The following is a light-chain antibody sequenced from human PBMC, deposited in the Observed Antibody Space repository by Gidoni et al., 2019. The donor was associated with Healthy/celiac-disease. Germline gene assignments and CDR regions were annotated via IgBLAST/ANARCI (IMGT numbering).Light chain of an antibody. J-gene: IGLJ3*02. Sequence: QSALTQPAPVSGSPGQSINISCTGTSSDVGSYNLVSWYQQHPGKAPKLMIYEVSKRPSGVSNRFSGSKSGNTASLTISGLQAEDEADYYCCSYAGSRVFGGGTKLTVL. V-gene: IGLV2-23*02. CDR3: CSYAGSRV. CDR1: SSDVGSYNL. CDR2: EVS.